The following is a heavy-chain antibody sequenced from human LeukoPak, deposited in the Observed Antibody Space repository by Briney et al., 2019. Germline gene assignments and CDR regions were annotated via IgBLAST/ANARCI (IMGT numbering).Heavy chain of an antibody. CDR2: IKSKTDGGTT. D-gene: IGHD3-22*01. V-gene: IGHV3-15*01. Sequence: TAGGSLRLSCAASGFTFSNAWMSWVRQAPGKGLEWVGRIKSKTDGGTTDYAAPVKGRFTISRDNSKNTLYLQMNSLRAEDTAVYYCASLSGYNDAFDIWGQGTMVTVSS. J-gene: IGHJ3*02. CDR3: ASLSGYNDAFDI. CDR1: GFTFSNAW.